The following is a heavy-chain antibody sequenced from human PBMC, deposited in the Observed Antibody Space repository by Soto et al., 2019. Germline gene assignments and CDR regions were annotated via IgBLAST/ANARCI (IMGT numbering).Heavy chain of an antibody. J-gene: IGHJ5*02. V-gene: IGHV1-8*01. D-gene: IGHD2-2*01. CDR2: MNPNSGNT. CDR1: GYTFTSYD. CDR3: ARVVPGAEAWFGP. Sequence: ASVKVSCKASGYTFTSYDINWVRQATGQGLEWMGWMNPNSGNTGYAQKFRGRVTMTRNTSISTAYMELRSLRSDDTAVYYCARVVPGAEAWFGPWGQGTLVTVSS.